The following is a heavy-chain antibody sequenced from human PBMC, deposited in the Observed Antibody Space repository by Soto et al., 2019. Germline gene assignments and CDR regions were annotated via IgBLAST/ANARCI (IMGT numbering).Heavy chain of an antibody. CDR3: AKLVSGYDWYFDY. CDR1: GFTFDDYA. CDR2: ISWNSGII. D-gene: IGHD5-12*01. J-gene: IGHJ4*02. Sequence: EVQLVESGGGLVQPGRSLRLSCAASGFTFDDYAMHWVRQAPGKGLEWVSGISWNSGIIGYADSVKGRFTISRDNAKNSLYLQMNSLRAEDTALYYCAKLVSGYDWYFDYWGQGTLVTVSS. V-gene: IGHV3-9*01.